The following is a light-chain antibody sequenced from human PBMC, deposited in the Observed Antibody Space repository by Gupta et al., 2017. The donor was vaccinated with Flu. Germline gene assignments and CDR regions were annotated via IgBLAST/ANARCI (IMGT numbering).Light chain of an antibody. CDR2: AAR. V-gene: IGLV7-46*01. CDR3: LLFYGGADWV. J-gene: IGLJ3*02. Sequence: TVTLTCGSTTGSVTSGHYPYWFQQKPGQAPRTLMYAARNKYSWTPARFSGSLLGGKDALTLSGAQPEDEAEYYCLLFYGGADWVFGGGTKLTVL. CDR1: TGSVTSGHY.